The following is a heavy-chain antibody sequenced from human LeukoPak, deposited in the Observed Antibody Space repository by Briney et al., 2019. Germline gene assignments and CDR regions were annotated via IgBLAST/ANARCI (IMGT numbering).Heavy chain of an antibody. CDR2: ISSSSSYI. J-gene: IGHJ6*03. CDR1: GFTFSGYD. Sequence: PGGSLRLSCAASGFTFSGYDMNWVRQAPGKGLEWVSSISSSSSYIYYADSVRGRFTISRDNAKNSLYLQMNSLRAEDTAVYYCARDSRGMWLRLIRYYYYYYMDVWGKGTTVTVSS. D-gene: IGHD5-12*01. V-gene: IGHV3-21*01. CDR3: ARDSRGMWLRLIRYYYYYYMDV.